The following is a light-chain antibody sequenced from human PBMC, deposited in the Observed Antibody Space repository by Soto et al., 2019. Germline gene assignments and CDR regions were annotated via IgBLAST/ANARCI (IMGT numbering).Light chain of an antibody. J-gene: IGLJ3*02. CDR3: ATWDDSPSGRSWV. CDR2: PNS. V-gene: IGLV1-47*01. CDR1: SSNIGSNN. Sequence: LTQSPSASGTPGQRVSISCSGSSSNIGSNNVYWYQHFPGSAPRFLIYPNSPRPSGVPDRFSASKSGTSASLVISGLRPEDEATYYCATWDDSPSGRSWVFGGGTKVTVL.